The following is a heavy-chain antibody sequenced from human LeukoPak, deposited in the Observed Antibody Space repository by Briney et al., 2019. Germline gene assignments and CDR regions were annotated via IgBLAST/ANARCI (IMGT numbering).Heavy chain of an antibody. CDR3: AKRGYYYDSSAYYYFDY. J-gene: IGHJ4*02. Sequence: GSLRLSCAASGFTFSSYAMSWARQAPGKGLEWVSAIRSSGGSTSYPDSVKGRFTISRDNSMDTLYLQMNSLRAEDTAVYYCAKRGYYYDSSAYYYFDYWGQGTLATVSS. CDR1: GFTFSSYA. V-gene: IGHV3-23*01. D-gene: IGHD3-22*01. CDR2: IRSSGGST.